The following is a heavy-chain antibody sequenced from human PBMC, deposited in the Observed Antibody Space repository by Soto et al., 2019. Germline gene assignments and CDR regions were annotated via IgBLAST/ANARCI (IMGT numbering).Heavy chain of an antibody. CDR1: GFSLSTSGVG. J-gene: IGHJ2*01. CDR2: IYWDDDK. CDR3: AHRRVAAIFDL. D-gene: IGHD2-21*02. V-gene: IGHV2-5*02. Sequence: QITLKESGPTLVKPTQTLTLTCTFSGFSLSTSGVGVGWIRQPPGKALEWLALIYWDDDKRYSPSLKSRLTXTTXTSKNQVVLTMTNMDPVDTATYYCAHRRVAAIFDLWGRGTLVTVSS.